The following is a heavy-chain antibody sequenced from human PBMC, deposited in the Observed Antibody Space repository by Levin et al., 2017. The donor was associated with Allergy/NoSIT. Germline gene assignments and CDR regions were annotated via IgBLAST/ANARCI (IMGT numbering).Heavy chain of an antibody. J-gene: IGHJ4*02. Sequence: SETLSLTCTVSSGSINGFYWSWIRQPPGKGLEWIGYIYYSGSTNYNPSLKSRVTISVDMSKNQISLKLTSVTAADTAVYYCARDLSGYFGDDFYFDYWGQGILVTVSS. CDR3: ARDLSGYFGDDFYFDY. V-gene: IGHV4-59*01. CDR1: SGSINGFY. D-gene: IGHD5-12*01. CDR2: IYYSGST.